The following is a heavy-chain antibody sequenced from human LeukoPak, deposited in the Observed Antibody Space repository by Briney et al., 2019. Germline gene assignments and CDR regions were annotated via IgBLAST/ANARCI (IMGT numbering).Heavy chain of an antibody. CDR3: ARGSIAAAGGSHWFDP. Sequence: SETLSLTCTVSGGSISSSSYYWGWIRQPPGKGLEWIGTIYYSGSTYYNPSLKSRVTISVDTSKNQFSLKVSSVTAADTAVYYCARGSIAAAGGSHWFDPWGQGTLVTVSS. CDR2: IYYSGST. CDR1: GGSISSSSYY. J-gene: IGHJ5*02. V-gene: IGHV4-39*07. D-gene: IGHD6-13*01.